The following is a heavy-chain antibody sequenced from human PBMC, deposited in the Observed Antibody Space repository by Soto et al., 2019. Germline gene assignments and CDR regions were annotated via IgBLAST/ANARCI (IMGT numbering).Heavy chain of an antibody. CDR1: GFTFSTYW. CDR3: ARARKEPETVAAGVDY. Sequence: GGSLRLSCAASGFTFSTYWMTWVRQAPGKGLQWVANIKQDGSEKYYVDSVEGRLTLSRDNAKNSLFLQMNSLRDEDTAVYYCARARKEPETVAAGVDYWGQGTLVTVSS. J-gene: IGHJ4*02. V-gene: IGHV3-7*05. CDR2: IKQDGSEK. D-gene: IGHD6-13*01.